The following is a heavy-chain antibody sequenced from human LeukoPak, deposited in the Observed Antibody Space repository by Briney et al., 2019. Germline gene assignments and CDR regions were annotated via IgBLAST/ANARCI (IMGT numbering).Heavy chain of an antibody. V-gene: IGHV1-8*03. CDR3: AREIVYGYSTTYYFDY. J-gene: IGHJ4*02. CDR2: MNPNSGNT. D-gene: IGHD6-13*01. Sequence: GASVKVSCKASGYTFTSYDINWVRQATGQGLEWMGWMNPNSGNTGCAQKFQGRVTITRNTSISTAYMELSRLRSDDTAVYYCAREIVYGYSTTYYFDYWGQGTLVTVSS. CDR1: GYTFTSYD.